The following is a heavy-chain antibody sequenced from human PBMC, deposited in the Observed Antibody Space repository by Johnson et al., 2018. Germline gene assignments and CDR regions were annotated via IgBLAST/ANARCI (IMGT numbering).Heavy chain of an antibody. CDR3: ARDSSDYGGAFDS. CDR1: GFTFSSYT. Sequence: EVQLVETGGGLVKPGGSLRVSCAASGFTFSSYTMNWVRQAPGKGLEWVSSISNIFSYIYYADSVKGRFTISRDDAKNSLYLQMNSLRAEDTAVYYCARDSSDYGGAFDSWGQGTMVTVSS. D-gene: IGHD4-23*01. CDR2: ISNIFSYI. V-gene: IGHV3-21*01. J-gene: IGHJ3*02.